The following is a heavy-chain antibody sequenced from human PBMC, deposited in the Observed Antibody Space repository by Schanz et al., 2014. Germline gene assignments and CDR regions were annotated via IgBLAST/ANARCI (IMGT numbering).Heavy chain of an antibody. J-gene: IGHJ5*02. CDR3: ARGPLGTSP. D-gene: IGHD5-12*01. CDR1: GYTFTNFY. Sequence: QVQLVQSGTEVKKPGASVKVSCKASGYTFTNFYIHWVPQAPGQGLEWMGRIIAILGIPNYAQKFQGRVTFTADKATSTAYMELSSLKSEDTSVYYCARGPLGTSPWGQGTLVTVSS. V-gene: IGHV1-69*09. CDR2: IIAILGIP.